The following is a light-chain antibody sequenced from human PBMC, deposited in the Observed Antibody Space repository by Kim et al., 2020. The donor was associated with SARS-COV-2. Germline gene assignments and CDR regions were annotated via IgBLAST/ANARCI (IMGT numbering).Light chain of an antibody. J-gene: IGLJ2*01. CDR3: QVWDSSSDLRVV. Sequence: SYELTQPPSVSVAPGKTASITCGGNNIGSKSVHWYQQRPGQAPVLVIYYDSDRPSGIPERFSGSNSGNMATLTISRVEAGDEADYYCQVWDSSSDLRVVFGGGTQLTVL. V-gene: IGLV3-21*04. CDR2: YDS. CDR1: NIGSKS.